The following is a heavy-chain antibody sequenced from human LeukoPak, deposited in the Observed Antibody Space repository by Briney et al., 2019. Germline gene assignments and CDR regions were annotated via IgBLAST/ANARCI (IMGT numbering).Heavy chain of an antibody. CDR2: ISSSSSTI. CDR3: ARDDGSSWYNFDY. D-gene: IGHD6-13*01. Sequence: AGGSLRLCCAASGFTFSGYSMNWVRQAPGKGLEWVSYISSSSSTIYYADSVKGRFTISRDNAKNSLYLQMNSLRAEDTAVYYCARDDGSSWYNFDYWGQGTLVTVSS. J-gene: IGHJ4*02. CDR1: GFTFSGYS. V-gene: IGHV3-48*01.